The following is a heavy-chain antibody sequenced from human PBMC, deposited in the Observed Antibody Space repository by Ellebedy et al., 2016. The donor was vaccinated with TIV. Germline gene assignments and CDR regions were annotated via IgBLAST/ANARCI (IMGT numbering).Heavy chain of an antibody. J-gene: IGHJ4*02. D-gene: IGHD5/OR15-5a*01. Sequence: MPSETLSLTCDISGDSVSSLTAARNWIRQSPSRGLEWLGRTYYRSHWFNDYAPSVKGRITVSPDTSRNQFSLQLTSVTPEDTAVYYCAREREIVSTITYFFDSWGQGALVTVSS. CDR3: AREREIVSTITYFFDS. CDR1: GDSVSSLTAA. CDR2: TYYRSHWFN. V-gene: IGHV6-1*01.